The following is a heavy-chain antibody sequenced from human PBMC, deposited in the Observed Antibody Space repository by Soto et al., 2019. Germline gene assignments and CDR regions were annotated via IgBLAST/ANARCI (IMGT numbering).Heavy chain of an antibody. J-gene: IGHJ3*02. CDR2: ISGSGGST. CDR1: GFTFSSYA. V-gene: IGHV3-23*01. CDR3: AKDLWSYGLPDAFDI. Sequence: EVQLLESGGGLVQPGWSLRLSCTASGFTFSSYAMSWVRQAPGKGLEWVSAISGSGGSTYYSHSVKGRFTITRDNSKNTLYLQMYGLGAEYTAVYYCAKDLWSYGLPDAFDIWGQGTMVTVSS. D-gene: IGHD1-26*01.